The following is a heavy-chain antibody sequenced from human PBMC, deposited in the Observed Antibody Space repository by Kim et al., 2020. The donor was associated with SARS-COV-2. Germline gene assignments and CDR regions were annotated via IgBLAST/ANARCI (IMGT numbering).Heavy chain of an antibody. J-gene: IGHJ5*02. Sequence: SETLSLTCTVSGGSISSSSYYWGWIRQPPGKGLEWIGSIYYSGSTYNNPSLKSRVTISVDTSKNQFSLKLSSVTAADTAVYYCARQGLRGVNWFDPWGQGTLVTVSS. CDR1: GGSISSSSYY. CDR2: IYYSGST. D-gene: IGHD3-10*01. V-gene: IGHV4-39*01. CDR3: ARQGLRGVNWFDP.